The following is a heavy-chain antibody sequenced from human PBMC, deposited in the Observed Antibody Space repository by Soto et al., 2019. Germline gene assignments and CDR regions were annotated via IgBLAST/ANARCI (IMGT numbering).Heavy chain of an antibody. Sequence: GGSLRLSCAAPGFTFSDYAMSWVRQAPGKGLEWVTAITDSGDSTYYADSVKGRFTISRDNSKYTLHLQMSSLRAEDTAVYYCVKGSRASRPYYFDYWGQGTLVTVSS. CDR1: GFTFSDYA. J-gene: IGHJ4*02. CDR3: VKGSRASRPYYFDY. V-gene: IGHV3-23*01. CDR2: ITDSGDST. D-gene: IGHD2-15*01.